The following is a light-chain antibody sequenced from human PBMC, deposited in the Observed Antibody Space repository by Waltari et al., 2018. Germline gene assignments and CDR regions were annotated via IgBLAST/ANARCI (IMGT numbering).Light chain of an antibody. Sequence: DMQMTQSPSTLSASVGDRVTITCRASQSISTWLAWYQQKPGKAPKLLIYTASSLEGGVPSRFSGSGSGTEFTLTISSLQPDDFATYYCQQYSTYSRTFGQGTKLEIK. J-gene: IGKJ2*01. CDR2: TAS. V-gene: IGKV1-5*03. CDR1: QSISTW. CDR3: QQYSTYSRT.